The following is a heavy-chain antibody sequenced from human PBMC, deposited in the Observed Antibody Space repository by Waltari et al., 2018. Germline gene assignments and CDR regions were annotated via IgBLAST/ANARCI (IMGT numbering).Heavy chain of an antibody. CDR2: IYWNDDK. D-gene: IGHD3-22*01. V-gene: IGHV2-5*01. CDR3: AHVLPHANTWFLDYYAA. CDR1: GFLLSTTGVG. J-gene: IGHJ4*02. Sequence: QITLKESGPTLVKPTQTLTLTCTFFGFLLSTTGVGVGWIRQSPGKALECLALIYWNDDKRYSPTLKSTLTITKDTAKSQVVLTMTNMDPVDAATYHCAHVLPHANTWFLDYYAAWGQGTVVTVSS.